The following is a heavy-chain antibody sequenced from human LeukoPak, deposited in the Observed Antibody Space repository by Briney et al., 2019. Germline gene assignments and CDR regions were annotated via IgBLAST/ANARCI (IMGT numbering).Heavy chain of an antibody. Sequence: SETLSLTCTVSGGSISSHYWSWIRQPPGKGLEWIGYIYYSGSTNYNPSLKRRVTISVDTSKNQFSLKLSSVTAADTAVYYCARGLGRQQPLDWFDPWGQGTLVTASS. CDR2: IYYSGST. J-gene: IGHJ5*02. CDR1: GGSISSHY. CDR3: ARGLGRQQPLDWFDP. V-gene: IGHV4-59*11. D-gene: IGHD6-13*01.